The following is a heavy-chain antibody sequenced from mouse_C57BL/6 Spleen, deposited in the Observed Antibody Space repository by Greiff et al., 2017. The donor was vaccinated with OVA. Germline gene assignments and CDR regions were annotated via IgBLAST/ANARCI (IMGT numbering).Heavy chain of an antibody. Sequence: EVQGVESGGGLVKPGGSLKLSCAASGFTFSSYAMSWVRQTPEKRLEWVATISAGGSYTYYPDNVKGRFTISRDNAKNNLYLQMSHLKSEDTAMYYCARDWAYWGQGTLVTVSA. V-gene: IGHV5-4*01. CDR3: ARDWAY. CDR1: GFTFSSYA. CDR2: ISAGGSYT. J-gene: IGHJ3*01.